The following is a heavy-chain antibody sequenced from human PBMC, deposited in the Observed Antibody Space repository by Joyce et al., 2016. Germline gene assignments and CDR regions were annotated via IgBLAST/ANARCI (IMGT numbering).Heavy chain of an antibody. CDR3: ATDWTDRTRYTYYMDI. J-gene: IGHJ6*03. V-gene: IGHV1-2*02. Sequence: QLVQSGTEVTKPGSSVRVSCKASGYPFSDYNLHCVRRAPGQGLEWMGWIQPHNNYTIYARKFQGRVTLFADKSSGTAYMELGGLTSDDTAVDFCATDWTDRTRYTYYMDIWGQGTTVIVSS. D-gene: IGHD3/OR15-3a*01. CDR1: GYPFSDYN. CDR2: IQPHNNYT.